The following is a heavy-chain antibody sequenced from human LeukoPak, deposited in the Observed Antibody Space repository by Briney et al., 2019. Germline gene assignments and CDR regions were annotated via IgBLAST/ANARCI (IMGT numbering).Heavy chain of an antibody. Sequence: SGTLSLTCAVSGPSISSNTWWSWVRQPPGKGLEWIGEVYHSGSTNYNPSLKSRVIISVDKSKNQFSLSLSSVTAADTAVYYCARDRKQSPKVDYWGQGTLVTVSS. CDR2: VYHSGST. V-gene: IGHV4-4*02. J-gene: IGHJ4*02. CDR1: GPSISSNTW. CDR3: ARDRKQSPKVDY. D-gene: IGHD6-13*01.